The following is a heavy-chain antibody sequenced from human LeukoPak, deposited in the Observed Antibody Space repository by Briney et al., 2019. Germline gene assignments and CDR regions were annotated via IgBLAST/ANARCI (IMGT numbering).Heavy chain of an antibody. Sequence: GGSLRLSCAASGFTFSSYWMHWVRQAPGKGLVWVSRINTDGSSTSYADSVKGRFTISRDNPKNTLYLQMNSLRAEDTAVYYCARDVLGDGIFDYWGQGTLVTVSS. CDR3: ARDVLGDGIFDY. CDR2: INTDGSST. CDR1: GFTFSSYW. V-gene: IGHV3-74*01. J-gene: IGHJ4*02. D-gene: IGHD3-16*01.